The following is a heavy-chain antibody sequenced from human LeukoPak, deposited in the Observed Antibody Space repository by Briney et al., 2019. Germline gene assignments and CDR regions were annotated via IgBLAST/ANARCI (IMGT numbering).Heavy chain of an antibody. J-gene: IGHJ4*02. V-gene: IGHV3-30-3*01. Sequence: EGSLRLSCTASGFTFNRYAMHWVRQAPGKGLEWLARITNDGTYKYYADSVKGRFTISRDNSKNTLYLQMNSLRAEDTAVYFCARALDTGGTDYWGQGTLVTFSS. CDR3: ARALDTGGTDY. CDR1: GFTFNRYA. D-gene: IGHD2-8*02. CDR2: ITNDGTYK.